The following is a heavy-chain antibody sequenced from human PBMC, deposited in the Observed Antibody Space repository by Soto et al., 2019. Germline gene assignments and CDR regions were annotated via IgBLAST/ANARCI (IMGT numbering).Heavy chain of an antibody. Sequence: QVQLVESGGGVVQPGRSLRLSCAASGFTFSSYAMHWVRQAPGKGLEWVAVISYDGSNKYYADSVKGRFTISRDNSKNSLYLQMNSLRAEDTAVYNCASARLRFLEGLHPRIESPFDYWGQGTLVTVSS. J-gene: IGHJ4*02. V-gene: IGHV3-30-3*01. CDR3: ASARLRFLEGLHPRIESPFDY. CDR2: ISYDGSNK. D-gene: IGHD3-3*01. CDR1: GFTFSSYA.